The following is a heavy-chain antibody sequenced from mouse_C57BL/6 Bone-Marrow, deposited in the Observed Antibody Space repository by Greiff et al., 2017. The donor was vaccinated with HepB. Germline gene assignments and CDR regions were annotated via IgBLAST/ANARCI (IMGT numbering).Heavy chain of an antibody. J-gene: IGHJ1*03. CDR1: GFSFNTYA. D-gene: IGHD2-9*01. V-gene: IGHV10-1*01. Sequence: EVQRVESGGGLVQPKGSLKLSCAASGFSFNTYAMNWVRQAPGKGLEWVARIRSKSNNYATYYADSVKDRFTISRDDSESMLYLQMNNLKTEDTAMYYSVRPAYYGYDGYFDVWGTGTTVTVSS. CDR3: VRPAYYGYDGYFDV. CDR2: IRSKSNNYAT.